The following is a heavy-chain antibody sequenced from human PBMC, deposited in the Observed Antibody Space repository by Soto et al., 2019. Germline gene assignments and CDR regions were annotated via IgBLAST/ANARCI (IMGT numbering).Heavy chain of an antibody. CDR1: GDSISSGGYY. D-gene: IGHD3-22*01. V-gene: IGHV4-31*03. CDR2: IYYSGTT. Sequence: QVHLQEAGPGLVKPSQTLSLTCTVSGDSISSGGYYWSWIRQHPGKGLEWIGYIYYSGTTYYNPSLESRVTISADTSENQFSLKVNSVTVADTAVYYCASTYYTGSSGPVDYWGQGTLVTVSS. J-gene: IGHJ4*02. CDR3: ASTYYTGSSGPVDY.